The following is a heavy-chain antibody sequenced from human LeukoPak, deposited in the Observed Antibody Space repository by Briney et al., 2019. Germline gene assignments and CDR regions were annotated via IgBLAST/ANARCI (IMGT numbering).Heavy chain of an antibody. CDR3: ASEPNYDILTGYYLNWFDP. V-gene: IGHV4-39*01. Sequence: PSETLSLTCTVSGGSISSSSYYWGWIRQPPGKGLEWIGSIYYSGSTYYNPSLKSRVTISVDTSTNQFSLKLSSVTAADTAVYYCASEPNYDILTGYYLNWFDPWGQGTLVTVSS. D-gene: IGHD3-9*01. CDR1: GGSISSSSYY. CDR2: IYYSGST. J-gene: IGHJ5*02.